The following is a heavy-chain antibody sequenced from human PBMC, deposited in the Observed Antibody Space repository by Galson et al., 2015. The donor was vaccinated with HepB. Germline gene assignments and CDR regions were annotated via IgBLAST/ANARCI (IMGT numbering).Heavy chain of an antibody. CDR2: ISPYSGNT. V-gene: IGHV1-18*01. Sequence: SVKVSCKASGSTFNNHDINWVRQAPGLGLEWMGWISPYSGNTNYAQNLQDRVTMTTGTSTTTAYMELRSLISGDTAVYYCARDLRGPQNYNILTGYWAYGMDVWGQGTTVTVSS. CDR3: ARDLRGPQNYNILTGYWAYGMDV. D-gene: IGHD3-9*01. J-gene: IGHJ6*02. CDR1: GSTFNNHD.